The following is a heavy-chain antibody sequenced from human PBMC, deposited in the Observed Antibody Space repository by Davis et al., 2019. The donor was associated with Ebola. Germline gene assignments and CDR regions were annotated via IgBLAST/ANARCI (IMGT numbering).Heavy chain of an antibody. D-gene: IGHD5-12*01. CDR3: ARLEWLRALGWGY. CDR1: GGSISSSSYY. V-gene: IGHV4-39*01. CDR2: IYHSGST. Sequence: MPSETLSLTCTVSGGSISSSSYYWGWIRQPPGKGLEWIGSIYHSGSTNYNPSLKSRVTISVDKSKNQFSLKLSSVTAADTAVYYCARLEWLRALGWGYWGQGTLVTVSS. J-gene: IGHJ4*02.